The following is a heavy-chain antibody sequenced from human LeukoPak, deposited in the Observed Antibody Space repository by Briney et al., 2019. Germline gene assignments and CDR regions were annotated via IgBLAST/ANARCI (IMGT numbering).Heavy chain of an antibody. CDR3: AKEVGPDLGS. CDR1: GFRFSDNW. Sequence: GGSLRLSCAGSGFRFSDNWMSWLRQAPGKGLEWVALIKPDGSEKYYVDSVEGRFIISRDNAKRSLSLQMNSLRVEDTAVYYCAKEVGPDLGSWGQGTRVTVSS. D-gene: IGHD1-26*01. V-gene: IGHV3-7*01. CDR2: IKPDGSEK. J-gene: IGHJ4*02.